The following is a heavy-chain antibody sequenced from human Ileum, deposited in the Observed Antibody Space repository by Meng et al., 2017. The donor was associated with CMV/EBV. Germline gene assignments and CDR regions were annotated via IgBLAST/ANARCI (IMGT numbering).Heavy chain of an antibody. CDR1: GYTFTSYG. CDR3: ARGVKTPVGSHYYYYAVDV. CDR2: ISAYNGNT. J-gene: IGHJ6*02. Sequence: ASVKVSCKASGYTFTSYGISWVRQAPGQGLEWMGWISAYNGNTNYAQKLQGSVTMTTDTSTSTAYMELRRLRSDDTAEYCCARGVKTPVGSHYYYYAVDVWGQGTTVTVSS. D-gene: IGHD2-15*01. V-gene: IGHV1-18*01.